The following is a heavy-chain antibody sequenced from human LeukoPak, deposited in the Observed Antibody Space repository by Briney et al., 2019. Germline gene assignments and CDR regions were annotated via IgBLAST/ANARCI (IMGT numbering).Heavy chain of an antibody. V-gene: IGHV3-23*01. CDR3: AKESGALGAPLYDY. CDR1: GFIFRNYA. CDR2: ISDNGGGT. D-gene: IGHD4/OR15-4a*01. Sequence: GSLRLSCGASGFIFRNYAMSWVRQAPGEGLEWVSGISDNGGGTYYADSVKGRFTISRDNSKNMLYLQMNSLRAEDTAVYYCAKESGALGAPLYDYWGQGILDTGSS. J-gene: IGHJ4*02.